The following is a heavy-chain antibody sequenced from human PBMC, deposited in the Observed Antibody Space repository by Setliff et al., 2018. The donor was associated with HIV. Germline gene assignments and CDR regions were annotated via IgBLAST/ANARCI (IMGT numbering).Heavy chain of an antibody. CDR1: GGSITSSNYY. D-gene: IGHD5-12*01. CDR2: INHSGST. Sequence: SETLSLTCTVSGGSITSSNYYWSWIRQPPGKGLEWIGEINHSGSTKYNPSLKSRVTIRVDMSKNQFSLEVTAVTAADTAVYYCVRGWDDKVSTISAPYYYYMDVWGKGTTVTVSS. J-gene: IGHJ6*03. V-gene: IGHV4-39*07. CDR3: VRGWDDKVSTISAPYYYYMDV.